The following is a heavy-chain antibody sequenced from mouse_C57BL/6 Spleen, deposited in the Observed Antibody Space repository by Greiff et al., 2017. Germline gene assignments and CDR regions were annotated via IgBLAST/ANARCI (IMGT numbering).Heavy chain of an antibody. Sequence: EVQVVESGGGLVKPGGSLKLSCAASGFTFSDYGMHWVRQAPEKGLEWVAYISSGSSTIYYADPVKGRFTISRDNAKNTLFLQMTSLRSEDTAMYYCARQDYVLYAMDYWGQGTSVTVSS. D-gene: IGHD1-1*01. V-gene: IGHV5-17*01. CDR3: ARQDYVLYAMDY. J-gene: IGHJ4*01. CDR1: GFTFSDYG. CDR2: ISSGSSTI.